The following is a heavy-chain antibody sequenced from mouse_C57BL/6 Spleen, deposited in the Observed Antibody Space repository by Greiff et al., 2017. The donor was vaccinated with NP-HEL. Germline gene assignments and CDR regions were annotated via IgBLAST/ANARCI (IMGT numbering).Heavy chain of an antibody. CDR1: GYTFTSYW. Sequence: QVQLQQPGAELVKPGASVKLSCKASGYTFTSYWMQWVKQRPGQGLEWIGEIDPSDSYTNYNQKFKGKATLTVDTSSSTAYMQLSSLTSEDSAVYYCAKGPGWYFDVWGTGTTVTVSS. CDR2: IDPSDSYT. J-gene: IGHJ1*03. V-gene: IGHV1-50*01. CDR3: AKGPGWYFDV.